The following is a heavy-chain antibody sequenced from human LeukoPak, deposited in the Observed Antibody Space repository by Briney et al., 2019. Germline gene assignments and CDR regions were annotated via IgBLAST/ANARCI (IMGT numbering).Heavy chain of an antibody. V-gene: IGHV1-46*01. Sequence: ASVKVSCKASGYTFTSYYMHWVRQAPRQGLEWMGIINPSGGNTSYAQKFQGRVTMTRDTSTSTVYMELSSLRSEDTAVYYCARGVLGYCSSTSCYAGWFDPWGQGTLVTVSS. D-gene: IGHD2-2*01. CDR1: GYTFTSYY. J-gene: IGHJ5*02. CDR2: INPSGGNT. CDR3: ARGVLGYCSSTSCYAGWFDP.